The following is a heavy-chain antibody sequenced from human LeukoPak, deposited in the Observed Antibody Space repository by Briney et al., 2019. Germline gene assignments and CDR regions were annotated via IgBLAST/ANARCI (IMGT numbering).Heavy chain of an antibody. CDR2: ISGSGGST. V-gene: IGHV3-23*01. CDR3: AKESPEFWSGYPYYFDY. CDR1: GFTFSSYS. D-gene: IGHD3-3*01. Sequence: QSGGSLRLSCAASGFTFSSYSMNWVRQAPGKGLGWVSAISGSGGSTYYADSVKGRFTISRDNSKNTLYLQMNSLRAEDTAVYYCAKESPEFWSGYPYYFDYWGQGTLVTVSS. J-gene: IGHJ4*02.